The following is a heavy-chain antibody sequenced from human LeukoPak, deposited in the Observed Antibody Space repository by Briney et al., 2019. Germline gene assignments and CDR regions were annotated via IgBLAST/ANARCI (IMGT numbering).Heavy chain of an antibody. J-gene: IGHJ6*02. CDR2: ISAYNGNT. CDR3: ARAQVDYNNGPGSRGYYSYGMDV. Sequence: ASVKVSCKASGYTFTSYGISWVRQAPGQGLEWMGWISAYNGNTNYAQKLQGRVTMTTDTSTSTAYMELRSLRSDDTAVYYCARAQVDYNNGPGSRGYYSYGMDVWGRGTTVTVSS. CDR1: GYTFTSYG. V-gene: IGHV1-18*01. D-gene: IGHD4-11*01.